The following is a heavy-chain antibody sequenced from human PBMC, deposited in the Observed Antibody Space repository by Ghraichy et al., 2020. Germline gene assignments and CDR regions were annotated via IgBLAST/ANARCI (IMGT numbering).Heavy chain of an antibody. J-gene: IGHJ6*02. Sequence: GGSLRLSCVASGFTLSSYSFNWVRQAPGKGLEWVSYITSSSRTKSYADSVKGRFTISRDNAKNSLYLQMNSLRDEDTAVYYCARGSKVVRFYYYYALDVWGHGTTVTVSS. CDR2: ITSSSRTK. CDR1: GFTLSSYS. V-gene: IGHV3-48*02. D-gene: IGHD4-23*01. CDR3: ARGSKVVRFYYYYALDV.